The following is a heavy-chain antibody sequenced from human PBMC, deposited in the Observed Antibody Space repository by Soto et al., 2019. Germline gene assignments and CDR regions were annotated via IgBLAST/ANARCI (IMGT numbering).Heavy chain of an antibody. CDR1: GVTLRNYW. Sequence: PGGSLRLSCTGSGVTLRNYWMHWVRQAPGKGLAWVSRINSGGSNIKYADPVKGRFTMSSDNASNPLYLQMNSLRAGDTAVYYCATSSYSSGWYAVYWGQGTLVTVSS. V-gene: IGHV3-74*03. J-gene: IGHJ4*02. CDR3: ATSSYSSGWYAVY. D-gene: IGHD6-19*01. CDR2: INSGGSNI.